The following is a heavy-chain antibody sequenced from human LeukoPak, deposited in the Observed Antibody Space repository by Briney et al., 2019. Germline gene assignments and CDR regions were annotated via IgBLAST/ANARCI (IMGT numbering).Heavy chain of an antibody. Sequence: HPGGSLRLSCRASGFSFGTYGMHWVRQAPGKGLEWVALIWNAGTNTYYADSVKGRFTISRDNSKNTLYLQMNSLTAEDTAVYFCAGDTPPGGDYYFDYWGQGAPVIVSS. D-gene: IGHD3-16*01. CDR3: AGDTPPGGDYYFDY. CDR2: IWNAGTNT. J-gene: IGHJ4*02. CDR1: GFSFGTYG. V-gene: IGHV3-33*01.